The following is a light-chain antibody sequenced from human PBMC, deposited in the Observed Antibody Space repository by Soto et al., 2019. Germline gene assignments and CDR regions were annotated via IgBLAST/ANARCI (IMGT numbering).Light chain of an antibody. Sequence: IQMTQSPSTLSASVGDRVTITCRASQSISIWLAWYQQKAGSAPKLLIYKASILETGVPSRFSGSRSGTDFTLTVSSLQPEDVATYYCQKYNSAPLTFGPGTKVDIK. V-gene: IGKV1-5*03. J-gene: IGKJ3*01. CDR2: KAS. CDR1: QSISIW. CDR3: QKYNSAPLT.